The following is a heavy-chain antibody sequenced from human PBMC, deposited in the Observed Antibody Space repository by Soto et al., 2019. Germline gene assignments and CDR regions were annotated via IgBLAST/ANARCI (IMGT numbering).Heavy chain of an antibody. V-gene: IGHV3-48*03. CDR2: ISSSGSTI. Sequence: GGSLRLSCAVSGFTFSSYEMNWVRQAPGKGLEWVSYISSSGSTIYYADSAKCRFTVSRDNSKNAQYLQMNSLRAEDTAVYYCAGGLGSGWYGFFDYLGQGTLVPVSS. J-gene: IGHJ4*02. D-gene: IGHD6-19*01. CDR3: AGGLGSGWYGFFDY. CDR1: GFTFSSYE.